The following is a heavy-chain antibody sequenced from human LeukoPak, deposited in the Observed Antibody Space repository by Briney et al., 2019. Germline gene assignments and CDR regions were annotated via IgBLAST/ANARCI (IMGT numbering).Heavy chain of an antibody. J-gene: IGHJ5*02. CDR3: AGEAVSGSSTP. CDR1: GFTFSSYA. Sequence: QPGRSLRLSWAASGFTFSSYAMHWVRQAPGKGLEWVAVISYDGSNKYYADSVKGRFTISRDNSKNTLYLQMNSLRAEDTAVYYCAGEAVSGSSTPWGQGTLVTVSS. V-gene: IGHV3-30-3*01. D-gene: IGHD1-26*01. CDR2: ISYDGSNK.